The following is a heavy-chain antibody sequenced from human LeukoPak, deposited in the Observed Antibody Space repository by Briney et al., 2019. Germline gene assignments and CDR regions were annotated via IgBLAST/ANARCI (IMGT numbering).Heavy chain of an antibody. CDR2: LYYSGRT. CDR3: ARPNSSGYPYYFDY. D-gene: IGHD3-22*01. CDR1: GGSMSSSSHY. J-gene: IGHJ4*02. V-gene: IGHV4-39*01. Sequence: PSETLSLTCSVSGGSMSSSSHYWGWVRQPPGKELQWIGSLYYSGRTFYTPSLESRVTISVDTSKNQFSLNLTSVTAADTAVYYCARPNSSGYPYYFDYWGQGTLVTVS.